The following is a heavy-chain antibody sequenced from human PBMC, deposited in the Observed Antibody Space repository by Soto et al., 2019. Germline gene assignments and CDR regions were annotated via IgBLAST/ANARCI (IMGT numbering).Heavy chain of an antibody. CDR1: GYSFTSYW. V-gene: IGHV5-51*01. CDR3: ARHNFDYSNYWGRSSYGMDV. Sequence: EVQLVQSGAEVKKPGESLKISCKGSGYSFTSYWIGWVRQMPGKGLEWMGIIYPGDSDTRYSPSFQCQVTISADKSIRTAYLQWSSLKASDTAMSYCARHNFDYSNYWGRSSYGMDVWGEGTTVTVSS. CDR2: IYPGDSDT. D-gene: IGHD4-4*01. J-gene: IGHJ6*04.